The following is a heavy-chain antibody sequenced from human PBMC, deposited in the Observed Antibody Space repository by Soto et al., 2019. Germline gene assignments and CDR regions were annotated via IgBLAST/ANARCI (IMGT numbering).Heavy chain of an antibody. Sequence: EVQLVETGGGLIQPGGSLRLSCAASGFTVSSNYMSWVRQAPGKGLEWVSVIYSGGSTYYADSVKGRFTISRDNSKNTLYLRMNSLRAEDTAVYYCARPNYGDFLDYWGQGTLVTVSS. D-gene: IGHD4-17*01. CDR2: IYSGGST. CDR1: GFTVSSNY. V-gene: IGHV3-53*02. CDR3: ARPNYGDFLDY. J-gene: IGHJ4*02.